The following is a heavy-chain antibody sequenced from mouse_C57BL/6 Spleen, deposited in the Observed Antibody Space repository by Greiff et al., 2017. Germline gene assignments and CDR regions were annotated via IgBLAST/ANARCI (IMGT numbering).Heavy chain of an antibody. Sequence: VQLQQSGAELVRPGTSVKVSCKASGYAFTNYLIEWVKQRPGQGLEWIGVINPGSGGTNYNEKFKGKATLTADKSSSTAYMQLSSLTSEDSAVYFCARENYDGWFAYWGQGTLVTVSA. D-gene: IGHD2-3*01. CDR2: INPGSGGT. CDR1: GYAFTNYL. CDR3: ARENYDGWFAY. V-gene: IGHV1-54*01. J-gene: IGHJ3*01.